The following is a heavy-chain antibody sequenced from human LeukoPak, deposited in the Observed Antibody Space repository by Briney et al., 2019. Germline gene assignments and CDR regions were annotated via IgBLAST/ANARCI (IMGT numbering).Heavy chain of an antibody. J-gene: IGHJ4*02. CDR2: IYYSGST. V-gene: IGHV4-59*12. CDR1: GGSISSYY. CDR3: ARDPYTRGWLDS. D-gene: IGHD6-19*01. Sequence: PSETLSLTCTVSGGSISSYYWSWIRQPPGKGLEWIGYIYYSGSTNYNPSLKSRVTISVDTSKNQFSLKLSSVTAADTAVYFCARDPYTRGWLDSWGQGRLVTVSS.